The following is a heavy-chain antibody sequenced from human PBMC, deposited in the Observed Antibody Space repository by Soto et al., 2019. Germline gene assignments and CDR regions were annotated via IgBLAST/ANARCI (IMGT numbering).Heavy chain of an antibody. D-gene: IGHD2-15*01. J-gene: IGHJ2*01. Sequence: EVQLLESGGGLVQPGGSLRLSCAASGFTFSSYAMSWVRQAPGKGLEWVSAISGSGGSTYYADSVKGRFTISRDNSKNTLYLQMNCLRAEDTAVYYCAKSTGIVVVVAAINWYFDLWGRGTLVTVSS. CDR3: AKSTGIVVVVAAINWYFDL. V-gene: IGHV3-23*01. CDR1: GFTFSSYA. CDR2: ISGSGGST.